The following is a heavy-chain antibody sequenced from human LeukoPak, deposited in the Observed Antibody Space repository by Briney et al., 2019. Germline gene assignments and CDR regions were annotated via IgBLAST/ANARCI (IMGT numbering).Heavy chain of an antibody. V-gene: IGHV4-59*01. CDR1: GGSISSYY. J-gene: IGHJ4*02. CDR2: IYYSGST. D-gene: IGHD6-13*01. Sequence: SETLSLTCTVSGGSISSYYWSWIRQPPGKGLEGIGYIYYSGSTNYNPSLKSRVTISVATSKNQFSLKLSSVTAADTAVYYCARDRHSATWYSGFDYWGQGTRVTVSS. CDR3: ARDRHSATWYSGFDY.